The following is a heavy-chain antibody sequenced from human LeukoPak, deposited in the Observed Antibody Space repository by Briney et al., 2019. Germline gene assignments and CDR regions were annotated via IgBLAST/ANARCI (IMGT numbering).Heavy chain of an antibody. Sequence: GGSLRLSCAASGLTFSTYDMHWVRQATGKGLEWVSAIDTAGDTYYSGSVKGRFIISRENAKSSLYLQMNSLRVGDTALYYCTRGGRDGFDIWGQGTMVTVSS. CDR3: TRGGRDGFDI. CDR1: GLTFSTYD. J-gene: IGHJ3*02. CDR2: IDTAGDT. D-gene: IGHD2-15*01. V-gene: IGHV3-13*01.